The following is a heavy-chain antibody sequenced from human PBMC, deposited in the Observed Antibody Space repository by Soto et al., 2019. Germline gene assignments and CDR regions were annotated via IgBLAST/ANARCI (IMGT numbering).Heavy chain of an antibody. CDR1: GYTFTGYY. Sequence: ASVKVSCKASGYTFTGYYMHWVRQAPGQGLEWMGWINPNSGGTNYAQKFQGWVTMTRDTSISTAYMELSRLRSDDTAVYYCARSRYCSSTSCSGDYYYYYGMDVWGQGTTVTVSS. V-gene: IGHV1-2*04. D-gene: IGHD2-2*01. CDR2: INPNSGGT. CDR3: ARSRYCSSTSCSGDYYYYYGMDV. J-gene: IGHJ6*02.